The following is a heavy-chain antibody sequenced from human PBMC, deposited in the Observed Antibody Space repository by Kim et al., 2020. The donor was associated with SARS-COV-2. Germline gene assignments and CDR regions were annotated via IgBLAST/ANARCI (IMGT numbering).Heavy chain of an antibody. Sequence: GGSLRLSCAASGFTFSSYAMHWVRQAPGKGLEWVAVISYDGSNKYYADSVKGRFTISRDNSKNTLYLQMNSLRAEDTAVYYCARDRMEQPDTFDYWGQGTLVTVSS. CDR3: ARDRMEQPDTFDY. CDR1: GFTFSSYA. V-gene: IGHV3-30-3*01. D-gene: IGHD5-18*01. CDR2: ISYDGSNK. J-gene: IGHJ4*02.